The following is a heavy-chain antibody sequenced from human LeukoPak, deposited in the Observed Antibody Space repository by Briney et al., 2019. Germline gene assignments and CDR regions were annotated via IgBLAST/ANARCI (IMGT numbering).Heavy chain of an antibody. D-gene: IGHD2-15*01. Sequence: PGGSLRLSCAASGFTFSSSAMSWVRQAPGKGLEWVSAISGSGGSTYYADSVKGRFTISRDNSKNTLYLQMNSLRAEDTAVYYCAKALYCSGGSCYPNYYYYMDVWGKGTTVTVSS. V-gene: IGHV3-23*01. J-gene: IGHJ6*03. CDR2: ISGSGGST. CDR3: AKALYCSGGSCYPNYYYYMDV. CDR1: GFTFSSSA.